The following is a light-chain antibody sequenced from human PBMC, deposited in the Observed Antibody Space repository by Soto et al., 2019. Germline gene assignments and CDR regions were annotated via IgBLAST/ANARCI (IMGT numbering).Light chain of an antibody. CDR3: ATWDSSLSTGV. J-gene: IGLJ1*01. Sequence: QSVLTQPPSVSAAPGQKVTISCSGSSSTTGNNYVSWYQQLPGTAPKLLIYENDKRPSGIPDRFSGSKSGTSATLDITGPQTGDEADYYCATWDSSLSTGVFGTGTKLTVL. CDR1: SSTTGNNY. CDR2: END. V-gene: IGLV1-51*02.